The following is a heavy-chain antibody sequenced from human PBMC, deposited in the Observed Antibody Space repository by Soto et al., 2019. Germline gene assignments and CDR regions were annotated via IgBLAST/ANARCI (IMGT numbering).Heavy chain of an antibody. CDR1: GGSLSSSSYY. V-gene: IGHV4-39*01. CDR3: ARQTLDIVATNGWLCECDY. D-gene: IGHD5-12*01. CDR2: TYYRGST. J-gene: IGHJ4*02. Sequence: QLQLQESGPGLVKPSETLSLTCTVSGGSLSSSSYYWGWIRQPPRKGLEWIGRTYYRGSTYYNPSLTCRVTISVDTSKIQFSLKLSSVTAADTAVYYCARQTLDIVATNGWLCECDYWGQGTLVTVSS.